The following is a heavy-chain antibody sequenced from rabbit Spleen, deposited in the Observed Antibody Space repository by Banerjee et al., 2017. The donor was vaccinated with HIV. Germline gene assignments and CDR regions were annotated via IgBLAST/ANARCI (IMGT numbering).Heavy chain of an antibody. CDR1: GFSFSNKAV. Sequence: QEQLVESGGGLVKPEGSLKLSCTASGFSFSNKAVMCWVRQAPGKGLEWIASIYTISDSTYFASWAKGRFTLSKTSSTTLTLQITSLPAADTASYFCARDLSGVIGWNFNFWGPGTLVTVS. V-gene: IGHV1S45*01. CDR3: ARDLSGVIGWNFNF. J-gene: IGHJ4*01. CDR2: IYTISDST. D-gene: IGHD1-1*01.